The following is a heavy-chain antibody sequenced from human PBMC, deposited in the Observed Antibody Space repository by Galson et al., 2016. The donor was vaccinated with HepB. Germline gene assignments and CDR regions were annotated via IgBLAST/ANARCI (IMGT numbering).Heavy chain of an antibody. V-gene: IGHV3-69-1*02. Sequence: SLRLSCAASGFTFSDYYMNWVRQAPGKGLEWVSSISSSSTIYYADSVKGRFTISRDNAKNSLCLQMNSLRAEDTAVYYCARDSSIAARPVDYWGQGTLVTVSS. CDR2: ISSSSTI. J-gene: IGHJ4*02. CDR3: ARDSSIAARPVDY. CDR1: GFTFSDYY. D-gene: IGHD6-6*01.